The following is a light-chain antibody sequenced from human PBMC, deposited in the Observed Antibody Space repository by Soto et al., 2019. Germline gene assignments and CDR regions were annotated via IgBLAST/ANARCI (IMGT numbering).Light chain of an antibody. CDR1: TGDVGGYNY. CDR2: DVN. CDR3: CSYAGSYLYV. V-gene: IGLV2-11*01. J-gene: IGLJ1*01. Sequence: QSVLTQPRSVSGSLGQSVTISCTGTTGDVGGYNYVSWYQHHPGKAPKLIIYDVNNRPSGVPDRFSGSKSGNTASLTISGLRPEDEADYHCCSYAGSYLYVFGTGTKVTV.